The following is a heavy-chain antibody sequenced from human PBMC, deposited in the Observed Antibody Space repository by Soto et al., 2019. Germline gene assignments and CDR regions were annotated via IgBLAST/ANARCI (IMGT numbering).Heavy chain of an antibody. CDR2: INYIGST. V-gene: IGHV4-59*02. CDR3: ARDYISGWTRWFDP. Sequence: QVQLQESGPGLVKPSETLSLTCTVSGGSVTTYYWSWIRQPPGKGLEWIANINYIGSTNYNPSLKSRVTISVDTSKTQFSLKVSSVTAADTAVYYCARDYISGWTRWFDPWGQGTLVTVSS. D-gene: IGHD6-19*01. CDR1: GGSVTTYY. J-gene: IGHJ5*02.